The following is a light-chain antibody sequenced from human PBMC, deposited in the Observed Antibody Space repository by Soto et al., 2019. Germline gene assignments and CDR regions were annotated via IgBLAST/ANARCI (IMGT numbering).Light chain of an antibody. CDR1: QSIGKH. Sequence: DIQMTQSPSSLSASVGDTVTITCRASQSIGKHLNWYQQKPGKAPKFQIYSVSSLQSGVPSRFSGSGSGTDFTLTINSMQPEDFATYYCQQGYSSAITFGQGTRLEIK. CDR3: QQGYSSAIT. V-gene: IGKV1-39*01. CDR2: SVS. J-gene: IGKJ5*01.